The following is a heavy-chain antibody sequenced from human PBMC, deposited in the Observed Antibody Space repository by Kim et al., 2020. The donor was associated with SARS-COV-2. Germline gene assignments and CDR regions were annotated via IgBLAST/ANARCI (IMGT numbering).Heavy chain of an antibody. V-gene: IGHV4-38-2*02. Sequence: SETLSLTCTVSGYSISSGYYWGWMRQPPGKRLVWFGSIYHSRSTYYYPSPKSRVTITADTSKNQFSLRLSSVTAADTAVYYCSRGQIVVVVAATFGYWGPGNLVTVSS. CDR2: IYHSRST. D-gene: IGHD2-15*01. J-gene: IGHJ4*02. CDR1: GYSISSGYY. CDR3: SRGQIVVVVAATFGY.